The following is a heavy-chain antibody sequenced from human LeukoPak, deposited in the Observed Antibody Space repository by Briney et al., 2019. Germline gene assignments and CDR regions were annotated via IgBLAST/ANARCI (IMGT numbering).Heavy chain of an antibody. D-gene: IGHD3-22*01. CDR2: INSDGSST. Sequence: GGSLRLSCAASGFTFSSYWMHWVRQAPGKGLVWVSRINSDGSSTSYADSVKGRFTISRDNAKNTLYLQMNSLRAEDTAVYYRASALQYYYDSSGPAPWGQGTLVTVSS. CDR1: GFTFSSYW. J-gene: IGHJ5*02. V-gene: IGHV3-74*01. CDR3: ASALQYYYDSSGPAP.